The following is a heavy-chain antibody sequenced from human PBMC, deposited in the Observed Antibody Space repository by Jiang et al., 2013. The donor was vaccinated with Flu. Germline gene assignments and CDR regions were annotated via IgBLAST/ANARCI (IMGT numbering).Heavy chain of an antibody. V-gene: IGHV1-18*01. D-gene: IGHD2-15*01. J-gene: IGHJ4*02. CDR1: GYTFTTYG. CDR2: ISPYNGNT. CDR3: ARYGYCSGNSCFLDY. Sequence: EVKKPGASVKVSCKGSGYTFTTYGFSWVRQAPGQGLEWMGWISPYNGNTNYAQKLQGRVTMTTDTSTSTAYMDLRSLRSDDTAVYYCARYGYCSGNSCFLDYWGQGTLLTVSS.